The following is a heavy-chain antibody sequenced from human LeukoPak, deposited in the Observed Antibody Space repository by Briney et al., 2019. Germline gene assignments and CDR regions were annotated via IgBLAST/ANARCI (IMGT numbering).Heavy chain of an antibody. CDR3: ARDITRDAYGMDV. Sequence: GWSLRLSCAASGFTFSSYSMNWVRQAPGKGLDWVSSISSSSSYIYYADSVKGRFTISRDNAKNSLYLQMNSLRAEGTAVYYCARDITRDAYGMDVWGQGTTVTVSS. D-gene: IGHD3-3*01. V-gene: IGHV3-21*01. CDR1: GFTFSSYS. J-gene: IGHJ6*02. CDR2: ISSSSSYI.